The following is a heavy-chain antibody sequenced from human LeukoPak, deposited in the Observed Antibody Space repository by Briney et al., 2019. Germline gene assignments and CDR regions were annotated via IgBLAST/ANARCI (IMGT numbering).Heavy chain of an antibody. J-gene: IGHJ3*02. CDR1: GYTFTSYA. CDR2: INTNTGNP. Sequence: ASVKVSCKASGYTFTSYAMNWVRQAPGQGLEWMGWINTNTGNPTYAQGFTGRFVFSLDTSVSTAYLQISSLKAEDTAVYYCARDFRQWLVLNAFDIWGQGTMVTVSS. CDR3: ARDFRQWLVLNAFDI. D-gene: IGHD6-19*01. V-gene: IGHV7-4-1*02.